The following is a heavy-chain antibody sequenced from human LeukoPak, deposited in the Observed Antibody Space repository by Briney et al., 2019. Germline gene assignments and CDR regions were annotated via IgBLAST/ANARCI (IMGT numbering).Heavy chain of an antibody. CDR3: AKDVSTVLTYFDY. CDR1: GFXFXXYT. Sequence: GFXFXXYTMHWVRXAPGKGLEWVSAITWNSGRIAYADSVKGRFTISRDNAKNSLYLQMNGLRAEDTALYYCAKDVSTVLTYFDYWGQGTLVTVSS. V-gene: IGHV3-9*01. D-gene: IGHD4-17*01. J-gene: IGHJ4*02. CDR2: ITWNSGRI.